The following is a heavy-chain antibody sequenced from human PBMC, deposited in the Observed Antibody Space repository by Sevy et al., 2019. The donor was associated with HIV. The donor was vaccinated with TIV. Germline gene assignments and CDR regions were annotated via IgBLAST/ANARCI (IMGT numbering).Heavy chain of an antibody. D-gene: IGHD1-26*01. V-gene: IGHV3-30*18. Sequence: GGSLRLSCTGSGFSFSYYDIHWVRQAPGKGLDWVALISHDGINEYYADSVKGRFTISRENSKNTVYLEMNRLRNEDTAIYFCANAYSGSYSHSYLYALDVWGQGTTVTVSS. J-gene: IGHJ6*02. CDR1: GFSFSYYD. CDR2: ISHDGINE. CDR3: ANAYSGSYSHSYLYALDV.